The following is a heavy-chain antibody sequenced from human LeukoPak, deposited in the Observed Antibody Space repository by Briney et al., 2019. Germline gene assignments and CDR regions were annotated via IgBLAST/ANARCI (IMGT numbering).Heavy chain of an antibody. CDR1: GFTFSSYA. J-gene: IGHJ6*03. CDR2: ISGSGGST. V-gene: IGHV3-23*01. D-gene: IGHD3-16*01. CDR3: AKGRGSLIAGSFMDV. Sequence: GGSLRLSCAASGFTFSSYAMSWVRQAPGKGLEWVSAISGSGGSTYYADSVKGRFTISRDNSKNALYLQMNSLRAEDTAVYYCAKGRGSLIAGSFMDVWGKGTTVTVSS.